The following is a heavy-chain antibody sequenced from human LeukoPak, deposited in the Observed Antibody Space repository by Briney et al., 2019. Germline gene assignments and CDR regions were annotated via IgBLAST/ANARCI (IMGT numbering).Heavy chain of an antibody. J-gene: IGHJ4*02. CDR2: ISGSTI. V-gene: IGHV3-48*04. CDR1: GFTFSTSA. D-gene: IGHD3-10*01. Sequence: GGSLRLSCAASGFTFSTSAMTWVRQAPGKGLEWVSGISGSTIYYADSMKGRFTISRDNAKNSLYLQMNSLRAEDTAVYYCARDRSYYGSGSYNDYWGQGTLVTVSS. CDR3: ARDRSYYGSGSYNDY.